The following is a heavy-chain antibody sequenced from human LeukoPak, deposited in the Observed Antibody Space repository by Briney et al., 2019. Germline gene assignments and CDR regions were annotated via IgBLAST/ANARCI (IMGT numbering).Heavy chain of an antibody. D-gene: IGHD2-21*01. Sequence: GGSLRLSCAASGFTFSSYAMSWVRQAPGKGLEWVSAINSPGGSTYYADSVKGRFTISRDNSKNTLYLQMNSLRGEDTAVYYCAKDFRIGYSAHFDYWGQGALVTVSS. J-gene: IGHJ4*02. CDR2: INSPGGST. V-gene: IGHV3-23*01. CDR3: AKDFRIGYSAHFDY. CDR1: GFTFSSYA.